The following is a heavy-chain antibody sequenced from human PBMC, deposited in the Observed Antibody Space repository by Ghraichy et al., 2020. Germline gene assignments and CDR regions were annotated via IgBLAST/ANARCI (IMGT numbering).Heavy chain of an antibody. CDR1: GFTFSSYW. J-gene: IGHJ4*02. D-gene: IGHD1-26*01. CDR3: AREGELLGCFDY. CDR2: INSDGSSP. Sequence: GESLNISCAASGFTFSSYWMHWVRQAPGKGLVWVSRINSDGSSPSYADSVKGRFTISRDNAKNTLYLQMNSLRAEDTAVYYCAREGELLGCFDYWGQGTLVTVSS. V-gene: IGHV3-74*01.